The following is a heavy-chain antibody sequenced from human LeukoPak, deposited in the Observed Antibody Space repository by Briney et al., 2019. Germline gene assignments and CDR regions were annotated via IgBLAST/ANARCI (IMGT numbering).Heavy chain of an antibody. CDR3: AKTIGYGSGNDQAGG. D-gene: IGHD3-10*01. V-gene: IGHV3-7*01. Sequence: GGSLRLSCAASGFTFSNYWMSWVRQAPGKGLEWVANIKQDGSETYYLDSVKGRFTISRDNAKNSLCLQMHSLRVEDTAVYYCAKTIGYGSGNDQAGGWGQGTLVTVSS. CDR1: GFTFSNYW. CDR2: IKQDGSET. J-gene: IGHJ4*02.